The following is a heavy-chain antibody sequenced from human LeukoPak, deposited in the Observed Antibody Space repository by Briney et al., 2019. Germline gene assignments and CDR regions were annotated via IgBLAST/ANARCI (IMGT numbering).Heavy chain of an antibody. J-gene: IGHJ4*02. Sequence: ASVNASCKASGYIFTDYYVHWVRQAPGQGLEWMGWINPKSGGTIYAQKLQGSVTMTSDTSITTAYMELSRLTSDDTAIYYCAREAVDSNSFDYWGQETLVTVSS. D-gene: IGHD4-23*01. CDR1: GYIFTDYY. CDR3: AREAVDSNSFDY. V-gene: IGHV1-2*02. CDR2: INPKSGGT.